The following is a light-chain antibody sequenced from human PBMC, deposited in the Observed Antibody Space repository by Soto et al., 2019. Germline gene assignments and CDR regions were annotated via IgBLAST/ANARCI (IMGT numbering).Light chain of an antibody. CDR2: GTS. Sequence: EIVLTQSPGTLSLSPGERATLSCRASQYVSTTFFAWYQQKPGQAPRLLIYGTSNPANGIPDRFSGSGSGTDFTLTISRPEPEDFAVYYCQQYGSSPLTFGGGTRMEIK. CDR3: QQYGSSPLT. J-gene: IGKJ4*01. CDR1: QYVSTTF. V-gene: IGKV3-20*01.